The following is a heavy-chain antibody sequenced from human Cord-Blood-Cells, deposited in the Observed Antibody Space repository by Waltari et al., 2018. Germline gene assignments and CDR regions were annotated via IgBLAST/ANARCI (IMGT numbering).Heavy chain of an antibody. D-gene: IGHD3-10*01. J-gene: IGHJ3*02. Sequence: EVQLVESGGGLVKPGGSLRRSWAASGFTFSSFSMTWVRQAPGKGLEWVSSISSSSSYIYYADSVKGRFTISRDNAKNSLYLQMNSLRAEDTAVYYCAAIRGDAFDIWGQGTMVTVSS. CDR1: GFTFSSFS. CDR3: AAIRGDAFDI. V-gene: IGHV3-21*01. CDR2: ISSSSSYI.